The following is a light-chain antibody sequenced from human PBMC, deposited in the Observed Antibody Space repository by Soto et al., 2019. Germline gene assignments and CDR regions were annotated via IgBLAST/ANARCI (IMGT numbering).Light chain of an antibody. CDR2: WAS. CDR3: QQYYSTPET. V-gene: IGKV4-1*01. Sequence: TQSPDSLAVSLGERATINCKSSQSVLYSSNNKNYLAWYQQKPGQPPKLLIYWASTRESGVPDRFSGSGSGTDFTLTISSLQAEDVAVYYCQQYYSTPETFGQGTKVDIK. CDR1: QSVLYSSNNKNY. J-gene: IGKJ1*01.